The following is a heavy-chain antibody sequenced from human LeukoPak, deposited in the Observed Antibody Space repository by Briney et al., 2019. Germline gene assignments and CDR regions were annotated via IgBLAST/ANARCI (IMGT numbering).Heavy chain of an antibody. CDR3: ARRGGEVRSYGWFDF. CDR2: IYPGDSDT. V-gene: IGHV5-51*01. D-gene: IGHD3-16*01. J-gene: IGHJ5*01. CDR1: GYSFTSYW. Sequence: RLGESLKIFCKGSGYSFTSYWIGWVRQMPGKGLEWMGIIYPGDSDTRYSSSFQGQLTISADKSISTAYLQWSSLKASDTAMYYCARRGGEVRSYGWFDFWGQGTLVTVSS.